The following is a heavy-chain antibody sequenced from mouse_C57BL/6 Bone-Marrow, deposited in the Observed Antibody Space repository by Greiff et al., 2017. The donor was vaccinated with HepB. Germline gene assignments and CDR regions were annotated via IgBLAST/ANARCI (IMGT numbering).Heavy chain of an antibody. CDR1: GFTFSSYG. CDR3: ASRRYYGSSLWYFDV. V-gene: IGHV5-6*01. Sequence: EVQLVESGGDLVKPGGSLKLSCAASGFTFSSYGMSWVRQTPDKRLEWVATISSGGSYTYYPDSVKGRFTISRDNAKNTLYLQMSSLKSEDTAMYYCASRRYYGSSLWYFDVWGTGTTVTVSS. J-gene: IGHJ1*03. CDR2: ISSGGSYT. D-gene: IGHD1-1*01.